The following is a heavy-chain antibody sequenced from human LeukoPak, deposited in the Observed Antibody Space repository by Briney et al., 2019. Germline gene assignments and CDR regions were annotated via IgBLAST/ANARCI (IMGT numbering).Heavy chain of an antibody. CDR2: INHSGST. V-gene: IGHV4-34*01. D-gene: IGHD3-22*01. Sequence: PSETLSLTCAVYGGSFSGYCWSWVRQPPGKGLEWIGEINHSGSTNYNPSLKHRVNLSVDTCKNKFSLKLSSVTAADTAVYYCARGRPYYYDSIGYYYGNWGQGTLVTVSS. CDR1: GGSFSGYC. J-gene: IGHJ4*02. CDR3: ARGRPYYYDSIGYYYGN.